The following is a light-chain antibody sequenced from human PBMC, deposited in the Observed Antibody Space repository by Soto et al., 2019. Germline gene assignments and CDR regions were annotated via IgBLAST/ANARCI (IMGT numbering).Light chain of an antibody. J-gene: IGKJ4*01. CDR1: HAIDNL. CDR3: QQTFNFPLS. V-gene: IGKV1-12*01. CDR2: AAS. Sequence: IEMTQSPSSVSASVGDRVTITCRASHAIDNLLAWYQQKPGKAPRLLIYAASTLHSVVPSRFSGSGSGKEFTLAISSLRPEDFATYYCQQTFNFPLSFGGGTKVE.